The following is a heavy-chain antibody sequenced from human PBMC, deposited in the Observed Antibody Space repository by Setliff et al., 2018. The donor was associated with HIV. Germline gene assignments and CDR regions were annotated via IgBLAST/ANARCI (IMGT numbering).Heavy chain of an antibody. CDR3: SRGPPFDR. J-gene: IGHJ2*01. CDR2: ITNTGAT. Sequence: SETLSLTCTVSGDSISSGNYYWTWIRQPAGKALEWIGRITNTGATEYNPSLKSRVTVSVDTSQNQVSLKLTSVTAADTATYFCSRGPPFDRWGRGTLVTGS. CDR1: GDSISSGNYY. V-gene: IGHV4-61*02.